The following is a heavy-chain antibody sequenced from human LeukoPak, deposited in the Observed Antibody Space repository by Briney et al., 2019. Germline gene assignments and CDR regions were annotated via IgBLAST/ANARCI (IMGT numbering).Heavy chain of an antibody. D-gene: IGHD3-22*01. CDR2: ISYDGSNK. Sequence: QPGGSLRLSCAASGFTFSSYAMHWVRQAPVKGLEWVAVISYDGSNKYYADSVKGRFTISRDNSKNTLYLQMNSLRAEDTAVYYCARGGTTYYYDSSGYYCLDYWGQGTLVTVSS. J-gene: IGHJ4*02. CDR3: ARGGTTYYYDSSGYYCLDY. V-gene: IGHV3-30*04. CDR1: GFTFSSYA.